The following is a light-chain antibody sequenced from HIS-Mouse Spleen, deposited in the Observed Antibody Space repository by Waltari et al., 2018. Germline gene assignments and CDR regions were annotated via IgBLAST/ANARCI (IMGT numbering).Light chain of an antibody. CDR1: SSDVGGFNY. CDR3: SSYTSSSTVV. V-gene: IGLV2-14*03. Sequence: QSALTQPASVSGSPGPSITISCTGTSSDVGGFNYVSWYHQHPGKAPKLMIYDVSNRPSGVSNRFSGSKSGNTASLTISGLQAEDEADYYCSSYTSSSTVVFGGGTKLTVL. CDR2: DVS. J-gene: IGLJ2*01.